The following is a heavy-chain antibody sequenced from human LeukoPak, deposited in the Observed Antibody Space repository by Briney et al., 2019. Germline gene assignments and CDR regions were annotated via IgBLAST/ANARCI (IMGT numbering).Heavy chain of an antibody. CDR1: GFTFSSYG. CDR2: ISYDGSNK. D-gene: IGHD3-22*01. Sequence: GGSLRLSCAASGFTFSSYGMHWVRQAPGKGLEWVAVISYDGSNKYYADSVKGRFTISRDNSKNTLYLQMNGLRAEDTAVYYCAKDSYYYDSSGYFDYWGQGTLVTVSS. V-gene: IGHV3-30*18. CDR3: AKDSYYYDSSGYFDY. J-gene: IGHJ4*02.